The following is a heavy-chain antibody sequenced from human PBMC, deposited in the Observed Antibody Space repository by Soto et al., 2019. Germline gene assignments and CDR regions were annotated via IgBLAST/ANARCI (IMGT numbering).Heavy chain of an antibody. CDR3: GRFRLPRSGLGMDV. CDR2: ISAYNGNT. V-gene: IGHV1-18*01. Sequence: GASVKVSCKASGSTFTSYGFSWVRQAPGQGLEWMGWISAYNGNTKYAQKRQSRVTKTTTTTASTAYRELRSLKSDDTAGDYCGRFRLPRSGLGMDVWGQGTTVTVSS. J-gene: IGHJ6*02. CDR1: GSTFTSYG. D-gene: IGHD5-18*01.